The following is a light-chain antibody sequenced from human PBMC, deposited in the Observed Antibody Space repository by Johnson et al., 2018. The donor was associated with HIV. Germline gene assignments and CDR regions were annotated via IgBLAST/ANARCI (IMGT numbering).Light chain of an antibody. Sequence: QSVLTQPPSVSAAPGQKVTISCSGSSSNIGNNYVSWYQQLPGTAPKLLIYENNKRPSGIPDRFSGSKSGTSATLGITGLQTGDEADYYCGTWDSSLSAYVLRTGTQVTVL. V-gene: IGLV1-51*02. CDR3: GTWDSSLSAYV. J-gene: IGLJ1*01. CDR1: SSNIGNNY. CDR2: ENN.